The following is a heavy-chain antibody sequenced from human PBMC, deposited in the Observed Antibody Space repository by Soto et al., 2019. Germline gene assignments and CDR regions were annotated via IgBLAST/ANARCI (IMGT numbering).Heavy chain of an antibody. CDR3: AKDTTTSLRSGWFDP. CDR2: ISWNSGSI. D-gene: IGHD4-4*01. J-gene: IGHJ5*02. Sequence: DVQLVESGGGLVQPGRSLRLSCAASGFTFDDYAMHWVRQAPGKGLEWVSGISWNSGSIGYADSVKGRFTISRDNAKNSLYLQMNSLRAEDTALYYCAKDTTTSLRSGWFDPWGQGTLVTVSS. CDR1: GFTFDDYA. V-gene: IGHV3-9*01.